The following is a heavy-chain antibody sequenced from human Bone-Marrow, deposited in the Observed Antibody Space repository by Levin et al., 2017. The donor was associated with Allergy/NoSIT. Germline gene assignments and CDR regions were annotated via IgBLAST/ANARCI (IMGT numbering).Heavy chain of an antibody. CDR1: GYTFTSYG. CDR2: ISAYNGNT. Sequence: GESLKISCKASGYTFTSYGISWVRQAPGQGLEWMGWISAYNGNTNYAQKLQGRVTMTTDTSTSTAYMELRSLRSDDTAVYYCAREGYCTNGVCLYFDYWGQGTLVTVSS. D-gene: IGHD2-8*01. V-gene: IGHV1-18*01. CDR3: AREGYCTNGVCLYFDY. J-gene: IGHJ4*02.